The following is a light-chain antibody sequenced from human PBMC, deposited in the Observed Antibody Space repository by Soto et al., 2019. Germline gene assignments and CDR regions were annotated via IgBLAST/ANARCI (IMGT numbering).Light chain of an antibody. J-gene: IGLJ2*01. CDR2: DVS. CDR1: RSDVGGYNY. CDR3: SSYTSGNTQV. V-gene: IGLV2-14*01. Sequence: QSALTQPASVSGSLGQSITVSCTGTRSDVGGYNYVSWYQQSPGKVPKLMIFDVSSRPSGISARFSGSKSGNTASLTISGLRAEDEGVYYCSSYTSGNTQVFGGGTQLTVL.